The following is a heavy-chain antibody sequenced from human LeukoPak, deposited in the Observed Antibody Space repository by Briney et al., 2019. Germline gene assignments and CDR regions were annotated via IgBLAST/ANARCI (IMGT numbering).Heavy chain of an antibody. CDR1: GFTFSTYS. D-gene: IGHD3-3*01. CDR2: ISSSSSYI. Sequence: GGSLRLSCAASGFTFSTYSMNWVRQAPGKGLEWVSSISSSSSYIYYADSVKGRFTISRDNAKNSLYLQMNSLRAEDTAVYYCAREGSTDFWSAYSVYYFDYWGQGTLVTVSS. V-gene: IGHV3-21*01. CDR3: AREGSTDFWSAYSVYYFDY. J-gene: IGHJ4*02.